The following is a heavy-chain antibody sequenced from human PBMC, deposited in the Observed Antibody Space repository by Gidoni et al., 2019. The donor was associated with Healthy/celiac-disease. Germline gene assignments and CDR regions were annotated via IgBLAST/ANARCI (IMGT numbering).Heavy chain of an antibody. CDR1: GGSISSGGYS. Sequence: QLQLQESGSGLVKPSQTLSLTCAVSGGSISSGGYSWSWIRQPPGKGLEWIGYIYHSGSTYYNPSLKSRVTISVDRSKNQFSLKLSSVTAADTAVYYCARTHCSGGSCSPPGAFDIWGQGTMVTVSS. J-gene: IGHJ3*02. V-gene: IGHV4-30-2*01. CDR3: ARTHCSGGSCSPPGAFDI. D-gene: IGHD2-15*01. CDR2: IYHSGST.